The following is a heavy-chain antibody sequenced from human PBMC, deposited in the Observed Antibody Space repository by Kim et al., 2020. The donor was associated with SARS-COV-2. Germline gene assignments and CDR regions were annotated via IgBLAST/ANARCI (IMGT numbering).Heavy chain of an antibody. V-gene: IGHV1-69*13. Sequence: SVKVSCKASGGTFSSYAISWVRQAPGQGLEWMGGIIPIFGTANYAQKFQGRVTITADESTSTAYMELSSLRSEDTAVYYCAREEIRGSGSYYNQYYYYGMDVWGQGTTVTVSS. J-gene: IGHJ6*02. D-gene: IGHD3-10*01. CDR1: GGTFSSYA. CDR3: AREEIRGSGSYYNQYYYYGMDV. CDR2: IIPIFGTA.